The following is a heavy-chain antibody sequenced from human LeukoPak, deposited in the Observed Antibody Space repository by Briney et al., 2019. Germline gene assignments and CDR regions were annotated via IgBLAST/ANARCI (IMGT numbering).Heavy chain of an antibody. CDR2: INSDGTST. CDR1: GFTFSSCW. CDR3: ARDIGYSPFDD. V-gene: IGHV3-74*01. J-gene: IGHJ4*02. D-gene: IGHD2-15*01. Sequence: PGGSLRLSCAPSGFTFSSCWMHWVRQAPGKGLVYVSRINSDGTSTSYADSVKGRFTSSRDNAKNTLYLLMNSLRAEDTAVYYCARDIGYSPFDDWGQGTLVTVSS.